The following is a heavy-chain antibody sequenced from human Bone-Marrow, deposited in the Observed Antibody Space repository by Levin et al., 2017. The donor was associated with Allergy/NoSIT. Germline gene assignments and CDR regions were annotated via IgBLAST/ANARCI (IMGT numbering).Heavy chain of an antibody. CDR3: ATTMERQLWIFSGGPNFDY. V-gene: IGHV3-49*03. CDR1: AFTFGDYA. D-gene: IGHD5-18*01. CDR2: IRSSDYGGAT. Sequence: GGSLRLSCTGSAFTFGDYAMSWFRQAPGRGLEWLGFIRSSDYGGATEYAASVKGRFTISRDDSKSIAYLQMNSLHTEDTAIYYCATTMERQLWIFSGGPNFDYWGQGTLVTVSS. J-gene: IGHJ4*02.